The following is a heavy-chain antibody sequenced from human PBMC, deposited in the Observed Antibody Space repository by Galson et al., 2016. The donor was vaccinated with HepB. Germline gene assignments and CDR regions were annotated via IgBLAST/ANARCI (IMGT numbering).Heavy chain of an antibody. CDR3: VRNSAAVGH. V-gene: IGHV3-7*02. Sequence: SLRLSCAASGFTFSTYYMTWVRQPPGKGLEWVAGIKQDGSEKYYVDSVKGRFTISRDNAKNSLFLQLNSLRPEDTAVYFYVRNSAAVGHWGQGTLVTVSS. D-gene: IGHD4-23*01. CDR1: GFTFSTYY. CDR2: IKQDGSEK. J-gene: IGHJ4*02.